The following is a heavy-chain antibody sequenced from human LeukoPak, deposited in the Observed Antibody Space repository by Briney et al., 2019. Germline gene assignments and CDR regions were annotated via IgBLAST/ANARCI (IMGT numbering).Heavy chain of an antibody. CDR2: INPNSGGT. D-gene: IGHD4-17*01. Sequence: ASVKVSCKASGYTFTGYYMHWVRQAPGQGLEWMGWINPNSGGTNYAQKFQGRVTMTRDTSISTAYMELSRLRSDDTAVYYCAREHDYGDYWFDPWGQGTLVTVSS. CDR1: GYTFTGYY. CDR3: AREHDYGDYWFDP. J-gene: IGHJ5*02. V-gene: IGHV1-2*02.